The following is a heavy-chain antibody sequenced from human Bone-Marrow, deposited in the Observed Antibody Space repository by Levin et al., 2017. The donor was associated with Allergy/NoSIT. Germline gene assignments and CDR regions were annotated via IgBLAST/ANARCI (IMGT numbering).Heavy chain of an antibody. V-gene: IGHV1-24*01. CDR3: ATDPRLRPMVRGVSNWYFDR. CDR1: GYTLTELS. CDR2: FDPEDGET. J-gene: IGHJ2*01. Sequence: GASVKVSCKVSGYTLTELSMHWVRQAPGKGLEWMGGFDPEDGETIYAQKFQGRVTMTEDTSTDTAYMELSSLRSEDTAVYYCATDPRLRPMVRGVSNWYFDRWGRGTLVTVSS. D-gene: IGHD3-10*01.